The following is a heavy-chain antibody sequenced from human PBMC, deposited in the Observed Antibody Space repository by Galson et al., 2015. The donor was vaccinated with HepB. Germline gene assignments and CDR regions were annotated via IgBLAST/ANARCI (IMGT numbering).Heavy chain of an antibody. Sequence: SVKVSCKASGGTFSSYAISWVRQAPGQGLEWMGGIIPIFGTANYAQKFQGRVTITADESTSTAYMELSSLRSEDTAVYYCARGRGVYYYDSSGYYPDAFDIWGQGTMVTVSS. V-gene: IGHV1-69*13. D-gene: IGHD3-22*01. CDR2: IIPIFGTA. CDR1: GGTFSSYA. CDR3: ARGRGVYYYDSSGYYPDAFDI. J-gene: IGHJ3*02.